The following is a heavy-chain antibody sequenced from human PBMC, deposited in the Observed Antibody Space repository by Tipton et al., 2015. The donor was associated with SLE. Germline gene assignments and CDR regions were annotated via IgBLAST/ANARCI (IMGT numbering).Heavy chain of an antibody. J-gene: IGHJ4*02. CDR2: IFYSGRT. V-gene: IGHV4-59*01. Sequence: TLSLTCTISGGSISSYYWGWIRQPPGKGLEWIGYIFYSGRTNYNPSLKSRVTISADPSKNQFTLRLSSVTVADTAVYYCASEPEGDYWGQGTLVTVSS. CDR3: ASEPEGDY. CDR1: GGSISSYY.